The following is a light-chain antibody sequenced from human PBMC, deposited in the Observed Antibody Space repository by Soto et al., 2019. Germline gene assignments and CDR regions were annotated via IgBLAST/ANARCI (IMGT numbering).Light chain of an antibody. J-gene: IGLJ2*01. CDR1: KLGDRF. V-gene: IGLV3-1*01. CDR2: QDT. CDR3: QAWDSSTGVV. Sequence: SYELTQPPSVSVSPGQTASIPCSGDKLGDRFACWYQQKPGQSPVMVMYQDTKRPSGIPERFSGSNSGNTATLTISGTKAMDEADYYCQAWDSSTGVVFGGGTKLTVL.